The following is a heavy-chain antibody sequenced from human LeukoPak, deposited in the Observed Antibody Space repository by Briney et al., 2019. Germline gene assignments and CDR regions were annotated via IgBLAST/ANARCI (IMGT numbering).Heavy chain of an antibody. CDR3: ATTFPCCNSGTCAL. V-gene: IGHV3-7*01. CDR1: GLTSGSYW. CDR2: IHPNGGVK. J-gene: IGHJ4*02. D-gene: IGHD2-15*01. Sequence: GGSLRLSCAASGLTSGSYWMSWVRQAPGKGLEWVANIHPNGGVKNYVDSVKGRFTISRDNAANSLYLQVNSLRAEDSAVYYCATTFPCCNSGTCALGGQGTLVTVSS.